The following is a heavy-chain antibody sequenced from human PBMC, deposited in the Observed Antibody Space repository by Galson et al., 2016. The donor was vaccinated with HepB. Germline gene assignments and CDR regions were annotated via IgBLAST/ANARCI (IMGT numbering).Heavy chain of an antibody. CDR2: IWPDGSNK. Sequence: SLRLSCAGSGFTFSSYGMRWVRQAPGKGLEWVAVIWPDGSNKNYADSVKGRFTISRDNSKNTLYLQMNSLRAEDTAVYYCAKSATKQLRDVNAHDIWGQGTMVTVSS. V-gene: IGHV3-33*06. CDR1: GFTFSSYG. J-gene: IGHJ3*02. D-gene: IGHD4-17*01. CDR3: AKSATKQLRDVNAHDI.